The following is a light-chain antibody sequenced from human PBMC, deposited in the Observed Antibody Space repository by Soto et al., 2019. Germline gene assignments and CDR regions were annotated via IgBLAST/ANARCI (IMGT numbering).Light chain of an antibody. CDR3: QQYGSSPCT. J-gene: IGKJ2*02. Sequence: EIVLTQSPGTLSLSPGERATLSCRASQTVSSNYLAWYRQKPGQAPRRLIYGASSRATGIPDRVSGSGSGTDLTLTISRLEPEDFAVYYCQQYGSSPCTFGQGTKLEIK. CDR1: QTVSSNY. V-gene: IGKV3-20*01. CDR2: GAS.